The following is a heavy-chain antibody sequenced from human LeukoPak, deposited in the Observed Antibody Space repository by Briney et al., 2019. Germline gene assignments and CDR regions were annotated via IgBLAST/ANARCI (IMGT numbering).Heavy chain of an antibody. V-gene: IGHV1-18*01. Sequence: ASVKVSCKASGYTFTSYGISWVRQAPGQGLEWMGWISAYNGNTNYALKLQGRVTMTTDTSTSTAYMELRSLRSDDTAVYYCARQIDDYVWGGFDYWGQGTLVTVSS. CDR2: ISAYNGNT. CDR1: GYTFTSYG. CDR3: ARQIDDYVWGGFDY. D-gene: IGHD3-16*01. J-gene: IGHJ4*02.